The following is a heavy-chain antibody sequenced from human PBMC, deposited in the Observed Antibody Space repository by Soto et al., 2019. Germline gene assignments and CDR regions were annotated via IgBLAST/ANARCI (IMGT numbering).Heavy chain of an antibody. CDR3: ARGYYDYIWGSYRYYYYYMDV. CDR2: IKQDGSEK. D-gene: IGHD3-16*02. Sequence: GGSLRLSCAASGFTFSSYWMSWVRQAPGKGLEWVANIKQDGSEKYYVDSVKGRFTISRDNAKNSLYLQMNSLRAEDTAVYYCARGYYDYIWGSYRYYYYYMDVWGKGTTVTVSS. V-gene: IGHV3-7*04. J-gene: IGHJ6*03. CDR1: GFTFSSYW.